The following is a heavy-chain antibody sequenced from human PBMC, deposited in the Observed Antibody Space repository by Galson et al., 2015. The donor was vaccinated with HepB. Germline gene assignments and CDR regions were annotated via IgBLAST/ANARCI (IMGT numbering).Heavy chain of an antibody. V-gene: IGHV3-23*01. J-gene: IGHJ2*01. D-gene: IGHD3-22*01. CDR2: ISGSGGRT. CDR3: AKDLHYYDGSGYRPHYWYFDL. Sequence: SGAEVKKPGESLRLSCAASGISFTNHDMSWVRQAPGKGLEWVSGISGSGGRTYYADSVKGRFTISRDNSRNTLFLQMHSLRAEDTAVNYCAKDLHYYDGSGYRPHYWYFDLWGRGTLVTVSS. CDR1: GISFTNHD.